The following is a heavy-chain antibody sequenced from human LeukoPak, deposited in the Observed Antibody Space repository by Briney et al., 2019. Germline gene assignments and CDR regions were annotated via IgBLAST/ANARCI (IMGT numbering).Heavy chain of an antibody. D-gene: IGHD2-15*01. Sequence: ASVKVSCKASGYTFTGYYMHWVRQAPGQGLEWMGWINPNSGGTDYAQKFQDRVTMTRDSSISTAYMELSRLRFDDTAVYYCARENFSGPAGEQYYFDFWGQGTLVTVSS. CDR2: INPNSGGT. CDR1: GYTFTGYY. V-gene: IGHV1-2*02. J-gene: IGHJ4*02. CDR3: ARENFSGPAGEQYYFDF.